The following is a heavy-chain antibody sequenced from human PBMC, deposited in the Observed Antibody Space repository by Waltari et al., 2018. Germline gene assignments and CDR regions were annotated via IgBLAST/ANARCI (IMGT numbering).Heavy chain of an antibody. J-gene: IGHJ2*01. CDR1: GYTFTSYY. CDR2: INPSGGST. CDR3: ARVDPIAAAADWYFDL. Sequence: QVQLVQSGAEVKKPGASVKVSCKASGYTFTSYYMHWVRQAPGQGLEWMGIINPSGGSTSYAQKFQGGVNMTRDTSTSTVYMELSSLRSEDTAVYYCARVDPIAAAADWYFDLWGRGTLVTVSS. D-gene: IGHD6-13*01. V-gene: IGHV1-46*01.